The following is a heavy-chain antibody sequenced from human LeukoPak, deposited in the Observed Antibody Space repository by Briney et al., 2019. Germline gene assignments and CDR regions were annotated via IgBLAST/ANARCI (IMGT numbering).Heavy chain of an antibody. Sequence: PGGSLRLSCAASGFTFGTYWTSWVRQAPGKGLEWVANINEDGSQKDYLDSVKGRFTIPRDNAKDSLYLQMSSLRAEDAAIYYCVRDIDHWGQGTLVTVSS. CDR2: INEDGSQK. V-gene: IGHV3-7*04. CDR1: GFTFGTYW. CDR3: VRDIDH. J-gene: IGHJ4*02.